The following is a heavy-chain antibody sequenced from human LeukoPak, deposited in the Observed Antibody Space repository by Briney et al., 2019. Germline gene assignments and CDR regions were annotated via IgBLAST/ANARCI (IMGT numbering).Heavy chain of an antibody. J-gene: IGHJ6*03. D-gene: IGHD6-19*01. V-gene: IGHV3-21*01. CDR2: ISSRSSYI. CDR3: ARDAQWLVPEGYYYYMDV. Sequence: PGGSLSLSCAGSGFTFSRYNMNWFRQAPGKGLERVSSISSRSSYIFYADSVKGRFTISRDNAKNSLYLQMNSLGAEDTAVYYCARDAQWLVPEGYYYYMDVWGKGTTVTVSS. CDR1: GFTFSRYN.